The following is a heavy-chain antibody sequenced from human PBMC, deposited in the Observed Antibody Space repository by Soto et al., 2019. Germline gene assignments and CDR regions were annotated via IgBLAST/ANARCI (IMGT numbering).Heavy chain of an antibody. CDR1: GGTFSSYA. D-gene: IGHD4-17*01. CDR2: IIPIFGTA. CDR3: ARDRDYGAPFDP. J-gene: IGHJ5*02. V-gene: IGHV1-69*13. Sequence: GASVKVSCKASGGTFSSYAISWVRQAPGQGLEWMGGIIPIFGTANYAQKFQGRVTITADESTSTAYMELSSLRSEDTAVYYCARDRDYGAPFDPWGRGTLVTVSS.